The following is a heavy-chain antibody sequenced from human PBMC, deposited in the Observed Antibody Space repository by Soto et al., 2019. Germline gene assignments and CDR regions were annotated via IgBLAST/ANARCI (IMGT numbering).Heavy chain of an antibody. CDR3: ARCPHTYDFWSGYYTFDP. J-gene: IGHJ5*02. V-gene: IGHV1-8*01. Sequence: ASVKVSCKASVYTFTSYDSNWVRQATGQGLEWMGWMNPNSGNTGYAQKFQGRVTMTRNTSISTAYMELSSLRSEDTAVHYCARCPHTYDFWSGYYTFDPWGQGTLVTVSS. CDR1: VYTFTSYD. D-gene: IGHD3-3*01. CDR2: MNPNSGNT.